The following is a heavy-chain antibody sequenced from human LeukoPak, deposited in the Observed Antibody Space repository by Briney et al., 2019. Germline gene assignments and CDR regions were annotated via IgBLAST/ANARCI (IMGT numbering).Heavy chain of an antibody. V-gene: IGHV4-34*01. D-gene: IGHD6-6*01. J-gene: IGHJ3*02. CDR1: GGSFSGYH. CDR3: AASIAGAARLSVFDI. Sequence: SETLSLTCAVYGGSFSGYHWSWIRQPPGQGLEWIGEINHSGNTNYNPSLKSRVTTSVDTSKNHFSLNLASVTAADTAVYYCAASIAGAARLSVFDIWGQGTMVTVSS. CDR2: INHSGNT.